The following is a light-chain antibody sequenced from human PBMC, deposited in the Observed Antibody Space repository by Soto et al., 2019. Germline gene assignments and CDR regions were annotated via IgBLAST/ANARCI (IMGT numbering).Light chain of an antibody. Sequence: EIVLTLSPDTLSLSPGERATLSCSASQTVSLNHLAWHQQKPGQTPRLLVYGASSRATGIPDRFSGSGSGTDFTLTISRLEPEDFAVYYCQQHGTSPSTFGQGTRLEIK. CDR1: QTVSLNH. CDR3: QQHGTSPST. J-gene: IGKJ5*01. V-gene: IGKV3-20*01. CDR2: GAS.